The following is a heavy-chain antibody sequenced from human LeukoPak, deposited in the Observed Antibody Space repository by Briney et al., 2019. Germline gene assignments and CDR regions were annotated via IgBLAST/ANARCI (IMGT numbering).Heavy chain of an antibody. J-gene: IGHJ3*02. D-gene: IGHD3-22*01. Sequence: PGGSLRLSCAASGFTVCSSFMTWVRQAPGRGLEWVSVIYSGGSTYYADSVKGRFTISRDNSKNTLYLQMNSLRAEDTAVYYCARDGFSSGYPYDAFDIWGQGTMVTVSS. CDR3: ARDGFSSGYPYDAFDI. CDR2: IYSGGST. CDR1: GFTVCSSF. V-gene: IGHV3-53*01.